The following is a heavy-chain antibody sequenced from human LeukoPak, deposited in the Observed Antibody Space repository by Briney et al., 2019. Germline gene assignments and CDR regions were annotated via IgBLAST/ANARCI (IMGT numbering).Heavy chain of an antibody. CDR3: ARSLGYSGYDPNFYYSGMDV. Sequence: GGSLRLSCAASGFTFSSYSMNWVRQAPGKGLEWVSSIISSSSYIYYADSVKGRFTISRDNAKNSLYLQMTSLRDEDTAVYYCARSLGYSGYDPNFYYSGMDVWGQGTTVTVSS. CDR2: IISSSSYI. CDR1: GFTFSSYS. V-gene: IGHV3-21*01. J-gene: IGHJ6*02. D-gene: IGHD5-12*01.